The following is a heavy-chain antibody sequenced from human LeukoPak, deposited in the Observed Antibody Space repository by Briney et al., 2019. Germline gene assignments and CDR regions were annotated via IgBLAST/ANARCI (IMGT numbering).Heavy chain of an antibody. V-gene: IGHV4-4*07. CDR2: IYTSGST. J-gene: IGHJ4*02. D-gene: IGHD2-15*01. CDR3: ARHPAPRNDIVVVVAAVDY. Sequence: SETLSLTCTVSGGPISSYYWSWIRQPAGKGLEWIGRIYTSGSTNYNPSLKSRVTMSLDTSKKQFYLRLSSVTAADTAVYYRARHPAPRNDIVVVVAAVDYWGQGTLVTVSS. CDR1: GGPISSYY.